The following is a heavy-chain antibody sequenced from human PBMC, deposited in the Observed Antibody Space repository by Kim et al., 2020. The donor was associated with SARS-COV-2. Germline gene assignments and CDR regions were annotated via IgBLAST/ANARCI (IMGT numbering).Heavy chain of an antibody. V-gene: IGHV3-23*01. J-gene: IGHJ4*02. Sequence: AESVKRRFTSARDNSKNTLYLQMNSLRAEETAVYYCAKEVYSYGLGYFDYWGQGTLVTVSS. CDR3: AKEVYSYGLGYFDY. D-gene: IGHD5-18*01.